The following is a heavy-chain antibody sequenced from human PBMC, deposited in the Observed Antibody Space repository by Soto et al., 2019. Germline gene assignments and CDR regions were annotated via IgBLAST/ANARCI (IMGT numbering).Heavy chain of an antibody. CDR1: GGSISNYQ. Sequence: QVQLQESGPGLVKPSETLSLTCTVSGGSISNYQWSWVRQPPGKRLEWIGYIYYNGTTSYNPSLKSRVTISMDMSKIHLSLTLTSVTAADTAVYYCARSFYPWGQGTLVTVSS. V-gene: IGHV4-59*01. D-gene: IGHD3-3*01. J-gene: IGHJ5*02. CDR3: ARSFYP. CDR2: IYYNGTT.